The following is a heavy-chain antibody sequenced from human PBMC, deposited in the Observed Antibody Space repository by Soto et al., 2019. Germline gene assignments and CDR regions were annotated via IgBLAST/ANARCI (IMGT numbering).Heavy chain of an antibody. D-gene: IGHD2-21*02. V-gene: IGHV4-31*03. CDR3: ASVIGGYSEYYFDF. Sequence: PSETLSLTCTVSGVSISSGGYNWSCIRQHPGQGLECSGNIYYSGRTYYKPPLKSRVILSDDSSKLHFSLTRRSVTAADSCMYYCASVIGGYSEYYFDFWGQGALVTVSS. J-gene: IGHJ4*02. CDR1: GVSISSGGYN. CDR2: IYYSGRT.